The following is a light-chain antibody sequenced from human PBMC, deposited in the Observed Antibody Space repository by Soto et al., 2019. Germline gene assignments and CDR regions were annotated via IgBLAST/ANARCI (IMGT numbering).Light chain of an antibody. CDR1: QSLRRC. J-gene: IGKJ1*01. CDR3: QQCYNIWS. V-gene: IGKV1-5*01. CDR2: DAS. Sequence: IQMTQSPSTLSASVGDRVTITCRASQSLRRCLAWYQQQPGKAPKPLIYDASTLESGVPSSFSGSASGTDFPLSISRLPPDDFATNSCQQCYNIWSFGQGTKVDI.